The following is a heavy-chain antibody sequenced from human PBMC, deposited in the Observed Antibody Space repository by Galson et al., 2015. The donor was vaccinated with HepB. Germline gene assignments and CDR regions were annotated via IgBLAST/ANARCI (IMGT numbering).Heavy chain of an antibody. J-gene: IGHJ4*02. Sequence: SLRLSCAASGFTFNHFAMTWVRLAPGKGLEWVSSISGSGETTYYPDSVRGRFTISRDNSKNTVYLQLNSLRVEDTALYYCAKDPTVTPAWGQGVQVTVSS. D-gene: IGHD4-17*01. CDR3: AKDPTVTPA. CDR1: GFTFNHFA. V-gene: IGHV3-23*01. CDR2: ISGSGETT.